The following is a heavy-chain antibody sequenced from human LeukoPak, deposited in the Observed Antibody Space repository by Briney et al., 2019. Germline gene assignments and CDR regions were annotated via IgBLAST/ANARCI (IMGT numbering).Heavy chain of an antibody. Sequence: ASVKVPCKASGGTFSSYAISWVRQAPGQGLEWMGRIIPIFGTANYAQKFQGRVTITTDESTSTAYMELSSLRSEDTAVYYCAGEKRDYGDYSPFDYWGQGTLVTVSS. J-gene: IGHJ4*02. CDR2: IIPIFGTA. V-gene: IGHV1-69*05. CDR3: AGEKRDYGDYSPFDY. D-gene: IGHD4-17*01. CDR1: GGTFSSYA.